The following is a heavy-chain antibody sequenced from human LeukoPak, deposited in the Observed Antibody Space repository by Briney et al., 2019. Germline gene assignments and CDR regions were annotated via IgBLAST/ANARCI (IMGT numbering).Heavy chain of an antibody. V-gene: IGHV5-51*01. CDR2: IFPGGSDT. D-gene: IGHD3-10*01. J-gene: IGHJ4*02. Sequence: GESLKISCKGSGYTFSIYWIGWVRQMPGKGLEWMGIIFPGGSDTRYSPSFQGQVTISVDKSISTAYLQWSSLKASDTAVYYCARHRFVTGFDGSGSYYSDYWGQGTLVTVSS. CDR3: ARHRFVTGFDGSGSYYSDY. CDR1: GYTFSIYW.